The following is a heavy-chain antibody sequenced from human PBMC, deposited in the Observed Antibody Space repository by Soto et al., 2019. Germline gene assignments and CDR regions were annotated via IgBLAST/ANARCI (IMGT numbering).Heavy chain of an antibody. D-gene: IGHD2-15*01. J-gene: IGHJ4*02. CDR2: IKQDGSEK. CDR1: GFTFSSYW. Sequence: GGSLRLSCAASGFTFSSYWMSWVRQAPGKGLEWVANIKQDGSEKYYVDSVKGRFTISRDNAKNSLYLQMNSLRAEDTAVYYCARNHYCSGGSCDGDWGQGTLVTVCS. V-gene: IGHV3-7*01. CDR3: ARNHYCSGGSCDGD.